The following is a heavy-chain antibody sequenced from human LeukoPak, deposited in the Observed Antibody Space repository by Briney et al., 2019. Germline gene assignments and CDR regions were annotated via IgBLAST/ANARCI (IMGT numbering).Heavy chain of an antibody. Sequence: PGGSLRLSCAASGFTFSNYWMHWVRQAPGKGLVWVSGISWSSGSIGYADSVEGRFTISRDNAKNSLYLQMNSLRAEDTALYYCAKDMPTDYYYGMDVWGQGTTVTVSS. V-gene: IGHV3-9*01. CDR3: AKDMPTDYYYGMDV. CDR1: GFTFSNYW. D-gene: IGHD4-17*01. CDR2: ISWSSGSI. J-gene: IGHJ6*02.